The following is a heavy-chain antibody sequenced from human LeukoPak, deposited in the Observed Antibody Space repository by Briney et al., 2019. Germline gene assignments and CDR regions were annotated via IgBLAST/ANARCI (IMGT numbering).Heavy chain of an antibody. CDR2: ISTTGDVT. V-gene: IGHV3-23*01. D-gene: IGHD1-26*01. CDR1: GFTFSTYV. J-gene: IGHJ4*02. CDR3: AKGGSGSYYDRFDY. Sequence: GGSLRLSCAPSGFTFSTYVVGWVRQAPGKGLEWVSVISTTGDVTLYADSVKGRFTIYRDNSKNPLYLQMNSLRVEDTAIYYCAKGGSGSYYDRFDYWGQGTLVTVSS.